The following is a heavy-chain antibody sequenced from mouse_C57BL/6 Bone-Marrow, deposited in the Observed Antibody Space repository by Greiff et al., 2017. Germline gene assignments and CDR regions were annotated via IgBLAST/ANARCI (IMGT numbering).Heavy chain of an antibody. V-gene: IGHV1-52*01. D-gene: IGHD1-1*01. CDR2: IDPSDSET. CDR1: GYTFTSYW. J-gene: IGHJ1*03. CDR3: AVYGSSCGYFDV. Sequence: QVQLQQPGAELVRPGSSVELSCKASGYTFTSYWMHWVKQRPIQGLEWIGNIDPSDSETHYNQKFKDKATLTVDKSSSTAYMQLSSLTSEDSAVYYCAVYGSSCGYFDVWGTGTTVTVSS.